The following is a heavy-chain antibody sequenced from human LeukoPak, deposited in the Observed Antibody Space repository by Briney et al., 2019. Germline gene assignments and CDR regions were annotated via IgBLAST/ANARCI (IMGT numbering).Heavy chain of an antibody. CDR2: ISGSGGST. Sequence: PGGSLRLSCAASGFTFSNYAMSWVRQAPGKGLEWVSAISGSGGSTYYADSVKGRFTISRDNSKNTLYLQMNSLRAEDTAVYYCAKSFGTVLRFLEWLPAGTITDYWGQGTLVTVSS. V-gene: IGHV3-23*01. J-gene: IGHJ4*02. CDR3: AKSFGTVLRFLEWLPAGTITDY. D-gene: IGHD3-3*01. CDR1: GFTFSNYA.